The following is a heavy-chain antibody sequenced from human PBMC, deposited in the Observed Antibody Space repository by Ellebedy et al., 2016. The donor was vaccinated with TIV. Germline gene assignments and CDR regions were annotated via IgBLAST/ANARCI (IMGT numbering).Heavy chain of an antibody. CDR3: ARAPPPRRDRSADAFDI. CDR2: IIPILDIT. D-gene: IGHD6-6*01. V-gene: IGHV1-69*04. CDR1: GGTFSSYS. J-gene: IGHJ3*02. Sequence: AASVKVSCKASGGTFSSYSINWVRQAPGQGLEWMGRIIPILDITNYAQNFQGRVTITADKSTSTAYMELSSLRSEDTAVYYCARAPPPRRDRSADAFDIWGQGTMVTVSS.